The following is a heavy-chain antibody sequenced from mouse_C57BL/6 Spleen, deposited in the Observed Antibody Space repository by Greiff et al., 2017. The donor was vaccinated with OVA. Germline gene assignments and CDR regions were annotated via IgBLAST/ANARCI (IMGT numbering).Heavy chain of an antibody. CDR3: ARGDYYGSSYDYAMDY. J-gene: IGHJ4*01. V-gene: IGHV1-82*01. CDR1: GYAFSSSW. Sequence: QVQLKESGPELVKPGASVKISCKASGYAFSSSWMNWVKQRPGKGLEWIGRIYPGDGDTNYNGKFKGKATLTADKSSSTAYMQLSSLTSEDSAVYCCARGDYYGSSYDYAMDYWGQGTSVTVSS. D-gene: IGHD1-1*01. CDR2: IYPGDGDT.